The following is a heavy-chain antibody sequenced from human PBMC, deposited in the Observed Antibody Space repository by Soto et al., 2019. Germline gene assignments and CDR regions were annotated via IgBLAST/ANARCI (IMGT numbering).Heavy chain of an antibody. D-gene: IGHD5-12*01. Sequence: QVQLQESGPGLVKPSQTLSLTCTVSGGSISSGGYYWSWIRQHPGKGLEWIGYNYYSGSTYYNPSLKSPVTISVDTSKNQFALKLSSVTAADTAVYYCARGFVATIRGDAFDIWGQGTMVTVSS. CDR2: NYYSGST. CDR3: ARGFVATIRGDAFDI. V-gene: IGHV4-31*01. CDR1: GGSISSGGYY. J-gene: IGHJ3*02.